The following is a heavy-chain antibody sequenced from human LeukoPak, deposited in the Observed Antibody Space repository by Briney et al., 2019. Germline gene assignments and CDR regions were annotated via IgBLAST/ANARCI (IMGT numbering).Heavy chain of an antibody. D-gene: IGHD6-13*01. CDR2: IYYSGST. Sequence: SETLSLTCTVSDDSMSSHFWNWIRQPPGKGLEWIGYIYYSGSTNYNPSLKSRVTISVDTSKNQFSLKLSSVTAADTAVYYCARLYSSSWSGAFDIWGQGTMVTVSS. V-gene: IGHV4-59*08. J-gene: IGHJ3*02. CDR3: ARLYSSSWSGAFDI. CDR1: DDSMSSHF.